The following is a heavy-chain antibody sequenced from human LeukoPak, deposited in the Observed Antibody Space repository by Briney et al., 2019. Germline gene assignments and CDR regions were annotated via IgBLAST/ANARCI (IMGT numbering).Heavy chain of an antibody. D-gene: IGHD3-10*01. CDR1: GGSISSYY. J-gene: IGHJ5*02. CDR3: TRQPKSCAPGIFITGKACWFDP. V-gene: IGHV4-59*05. Sequence: SETLSLTCTVSGGSISSYYWSWIRQPAGKGLEWIGSIYYSGTTYPNPSLKSRVTISVDTSKNQFSLKLSSVTAADTAVYYCTRQPKSCAPGIFITGKACWFDPWGQGTLVTVSP. CDR2: IYYSGTT.